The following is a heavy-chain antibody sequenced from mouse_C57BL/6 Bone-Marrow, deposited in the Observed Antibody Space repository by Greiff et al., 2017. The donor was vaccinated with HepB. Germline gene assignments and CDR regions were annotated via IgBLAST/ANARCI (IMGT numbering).Heavy chain of an antibody. J-gene: IGHJ3*01. CDR1: GYTFTEYT. CDR3: ARHESNYSLAWFAY. V-gene: IGHV1-62-2*01. D-gene: IGHD2-12*01. CDR2: FYPGSGSI. Sequence: VNVVESGAELVKPGASVKLSCKASGYTFTEYTIHWVKQRSGQGLEWIGWFYPGSGSIKYNEKFKDKATLTADKSSSTVYMELSRLTSEDSAVYFCARHESNYSLAWFAYWGQGTLVTVSA.